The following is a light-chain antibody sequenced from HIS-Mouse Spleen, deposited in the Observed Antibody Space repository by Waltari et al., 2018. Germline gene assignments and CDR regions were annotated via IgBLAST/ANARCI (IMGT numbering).Light chain of an antibody. CDR1: ALPKKY. J-gene: IGLJ2*01. Sequence: SYELTQPPSVSVSPGQTARITCPGEALPKKYTYWYQPKSDHAPVLAIYVDSKRPSGIPERFSGSSSGTMATLTISGAQVEDEADYYCYSTDSSGNHRVFGGGTKLTVL. CDR3: YSTDSSGNHRV. V-gene: IGLV3-10*01. CDR2: VDS.